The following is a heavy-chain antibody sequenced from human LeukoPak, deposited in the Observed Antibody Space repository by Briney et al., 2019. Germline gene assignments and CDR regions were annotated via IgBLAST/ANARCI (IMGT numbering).Heavy chain of an antibody. V-gene: IGHV1-8*03. D-gene: IGHD3-10*01. J-gene: IGHJ4*02. CDR1: GYTFTSYD. CDR3: ARAENFMVRGVIRY. Sequence: ASVKVSCKASGYTFTSYDINWVRQATGQGLEWMAWINPNRGNTGYAQTFQGRVTITRNTSINTDYMELNSLRSEDTAVYYCARAENFMVRGVIRYWGQGTLVTVSS. CDR2: INPNRGNT.